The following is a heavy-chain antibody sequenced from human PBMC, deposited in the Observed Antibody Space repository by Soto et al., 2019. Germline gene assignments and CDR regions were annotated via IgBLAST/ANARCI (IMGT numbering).Heavy chain of an antibody. CDR1: GFTFSSYS. J-gene: IGHJ4*02. CDR2: ISSSSSYI. D-gene: IGHD5-18*01. CDR3: ARDPHDRGYSYDEFDY. Sequence: GGSLRLSCAASGFTFSSYSMNWVRQATGKGLEWVSSISSSSSYIYYADSVKGRFTISRDNAKNSLYLQMNSLRAEDTAVYYCARDPHDRGYSYDEFDYWGQGTLVTVSS. V-gene: IGHV3-21*01.